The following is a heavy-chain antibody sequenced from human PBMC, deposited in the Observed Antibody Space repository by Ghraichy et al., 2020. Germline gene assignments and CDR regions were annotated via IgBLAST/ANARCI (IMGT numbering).Heavy chain of an antibody. CDR2: IKQDGNEN. Sequence: GGSLRLSCAASGFTFSRYWMSWVRQAPGKGLEWVANIKQDGNENYYMDSVRGRFTISRDNAKSSLYLQMNSVRAEDTAVYYCANEGYFDWGQGTLVTVSS. D-gene: IGHD2-15*01. V-gene: IGHV3-7*03. CDR3: ANEGYFD. J-gene: IGHJ4*02. CDR1: GFTFSRYW.